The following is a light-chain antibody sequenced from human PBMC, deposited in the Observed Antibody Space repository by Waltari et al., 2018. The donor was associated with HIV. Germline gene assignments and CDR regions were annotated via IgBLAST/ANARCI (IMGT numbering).Light chain of an antibody. V-gene: IGKV3-15*01. CDR1: QSISNK. CDR2: DAS. CDR3: HHYNNWPRRT. Sequence: EIVMTQSPATGSVSPEERATLSCRPSQSISNKLAGYQQKPGHAPRLVMYDASTRATGLPARFSGSGSGTEFTLTISSLQSEDFAVYYCHHYNNWPRRTFGQGTKVEIK. J-gene: IGKJ1*01.